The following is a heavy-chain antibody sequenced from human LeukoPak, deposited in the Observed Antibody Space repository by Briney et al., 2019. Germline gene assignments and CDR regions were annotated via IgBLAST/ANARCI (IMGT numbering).Heavy chain of an antibody. CDR3: ARSPGEVVKPVYAFDI. J-gene: IGHJ3*02. CDR2: ISSNGGST. CDR1: GFTFSSYA. Sequence: GGSLRLSCAASGFTFSSYAMHWVRQAPGKGLEYVSAISSNGGSTYYANSVKGRFTISRDNSKNTLYLQMGSLRAEDMAVYYCARSPGEVVKPVYAFDIWGQGTMVTVSS. D-gene: IGHD3-10*01. V-gene: IGHV3-64*01.